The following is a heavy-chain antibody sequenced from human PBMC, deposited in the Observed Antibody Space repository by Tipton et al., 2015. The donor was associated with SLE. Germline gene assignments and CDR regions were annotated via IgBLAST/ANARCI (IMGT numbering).Heavy chain of an antibody. Sequence: TLSLTCTVSGGSISSYYWSWIRQPPGKGLEWIGHIYDIGRTNYNPSLKSRVTISVDTSLNQFSLRLTSVTAADTAVYYCASQMYSSGWYFDYWGQGTLVTVSS. V-gene: IGHV4-59*12. D-gene: IGHD6-19*01. CDR1: GGSISSYY. CDR2: IYDIGRT. J-gene: IGHJ4*02. CDR3: ASQMYSSGWYFDY.